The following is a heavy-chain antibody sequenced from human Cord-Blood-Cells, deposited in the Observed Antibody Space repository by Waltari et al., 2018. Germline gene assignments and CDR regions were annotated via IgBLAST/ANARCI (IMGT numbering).Heavy chain of an antibody. Sequence: QVQLVQSGAEVKKPGASVKVSCKASGYTFTSYAMHWVRQAPGQRLEWMGWINAGNGNTKYSQKFQGRVTITRDTSASTAYMELSSLRSEDTAVYYCARAPVLEYSSSSGSDYWGQGTLVTVSS. CDR2: INAGNGNT. J-gene: IGHJ4*02. D-gene: IGHD6-6*01. CDR1: GYTFTSYA. CDR3: ARAPVLEYSSSSGSDY. V-gene: IGHV1-3*01.